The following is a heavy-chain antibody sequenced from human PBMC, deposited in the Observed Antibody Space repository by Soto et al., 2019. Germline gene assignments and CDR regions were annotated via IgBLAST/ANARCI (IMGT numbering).Heavy chain of an antibody. CDR3: ARDVPYYYGSGSYYRGGYNWFDP. D-gene: IGHD3-10*01. Sequence: QVQLQESGPGLVKPSETLSLTCTVSGGSVSSGSYYWSWIRQPPGKGLEWIGYIYYSGSTNYNPSLKSRVTISVDTSKNQFSLKLSSVTAADTAVYYCARDVPYYYGSGSYYRGGYNWFDPWGQGTLVTVSS. CDR2: IYYSGST. J-gene: IGHJ5*02. CDR1: GGSVSSGSYY. V-gene: IGHV4-61*01.